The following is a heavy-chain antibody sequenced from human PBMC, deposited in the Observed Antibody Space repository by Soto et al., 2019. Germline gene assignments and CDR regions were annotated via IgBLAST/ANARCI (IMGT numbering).Heavy chain of an antibody. D-gene: IGHD3-10*01. CDR2: IYYSGST. J-gene: IGHJ5*02. V-gene: IGHV4-59*08. Sequence: SETLSLTCTVSGGSISSYYWSWIRQPPGKGLEWIGYIYYSGSTNYNPSLKSRVTISVDTSKNQFSLKLSSVTAADTAVYYCARHEITMVRGFDPWGQGTLVTVSS. CDR1: GGSISSYY. CDR3: ARHEITMVRGFDP.